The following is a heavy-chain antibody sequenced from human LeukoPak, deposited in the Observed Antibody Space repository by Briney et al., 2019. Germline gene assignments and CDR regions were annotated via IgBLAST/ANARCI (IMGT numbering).Heavy chain of an antibody. CDR1: GYTFTSNY. D-gene: IGHD1-26*01. CDR2: IYPRDGST. V-gene: IGHV1-46*01. CDR3: ARAPGIVGATGVYYFDY. J-gene: IGHJ4*02. Sequence: ASVKVSCKASGYTFTSNYIHWVRQAPGQGLEWMGMIYPRDGSTNYAQKFQGRVTITADESTSTAYMELSSLRSEDTAVYYCARAPGIVGATGVYYFDYWGQGTLVTVSS.